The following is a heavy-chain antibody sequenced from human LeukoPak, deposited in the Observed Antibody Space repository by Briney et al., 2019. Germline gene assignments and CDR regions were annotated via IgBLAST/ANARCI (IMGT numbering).Heavy chain of an antibody. Sequence: SETLSLTCTVSGGAISSYYWSWIRQPPGKGLEWIGYIYYSGSTNYNPSLKSRVTISVDTSKNQFSLKLSSVTAADTAVYYCARGLIGRFGELLYAFDIWGQGTMVTVSS. D-gene: IGHD3-10*01. CDR1: GGAISSYY. CDR3: ARGLIGRFGELLYAFDI. CDR2: IYYSGST. J-gene: IGHJ3*02. V-gene: IGHV4-59*01.